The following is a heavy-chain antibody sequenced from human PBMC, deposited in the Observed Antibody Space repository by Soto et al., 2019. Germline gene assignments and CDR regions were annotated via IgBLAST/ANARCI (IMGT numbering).Heavy chain of an antibody. CDR3: ARTSSITMVRGVITTSVFDY. V-gene: IGHV4-34*01. Sequence: SETLSLTCAFYGGSFSGYYWTWIRQPPGTGLEWIGEINHSGSTNYNPSLKSRVTISVDTSKNQFSLKLSSVTAADTAVYYCARTSSITMVRGVITTSVFDYWGQGTLVTVSS. CDR2: INHSGST. D-gene: IGHD3-10*01. J-gene: IGHJ4*02. CDR1: GGSFSGYY.